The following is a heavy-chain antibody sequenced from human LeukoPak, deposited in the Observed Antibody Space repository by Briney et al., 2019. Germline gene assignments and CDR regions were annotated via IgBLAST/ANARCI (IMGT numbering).Heavy chain of an antibody. CDR2: IRYDGSNK. CDR3: AKGKASDFWSGYSGALDS. J-gene: IGHJ4*02. D-gene: IGHD3-3*01. Sequence: GRSLRLSCAASGFTFSSYGMHWVRQAPGKGLEGVAFIRYDGSNKYYADSVKGRFTISRDNSKNTLYLQMNSLRAEDTAVYYCAKGKASDFWSGYSGALDSWGQGTLVTVSS. CDR1: GFTFSSYG. V-gene: IGHV3-30*02.